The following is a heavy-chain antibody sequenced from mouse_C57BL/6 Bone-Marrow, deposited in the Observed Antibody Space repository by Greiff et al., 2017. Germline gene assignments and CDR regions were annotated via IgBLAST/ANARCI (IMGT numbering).Heavy chain of an antibody. V-gene: IGHV14-4*01. D-gene: IGHD2-2*01. CDR3: TTGGYDEGGFDY. CDR2: IDPENCDT. J-gene: IGHJ2*01. Sequence: VQLQQSGAELVRPGASVTLSCTASGFNIKDYYMHWVKQRPEQGLEWIGWIDPENCDTDYASKFQGKATITADTSSNTAYLQLSSLTSEDTAVYYCTTGGYDEGGFDYWGQGTTLTVSS. CDR1: GFNIKDYY.